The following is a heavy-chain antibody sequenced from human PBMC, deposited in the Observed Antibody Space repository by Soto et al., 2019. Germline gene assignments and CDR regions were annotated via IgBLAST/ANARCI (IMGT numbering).Heavy chain of an antibody. J-gene: IGHJ5*01. CDR3: AKDRYSHGNWFDS. Sequence: PGGSLRLSCAASGFTFSSYAMNWVRQAPGKGLEWVSVISGSGDNTYYADSVKGRFTISRDNSKNTLYLQMNSLRAEDTAVYYCAKDRYSHGNWFDSWGQGILVTVS. V-gene: IGHV3-23*01. CDR2: ISGSGDNT. CDR1: GFTFSSYA. D-gene: IGHD5-18*01.